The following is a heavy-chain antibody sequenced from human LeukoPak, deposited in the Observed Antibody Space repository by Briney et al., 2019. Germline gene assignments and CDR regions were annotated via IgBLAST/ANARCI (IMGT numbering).Heavy chain of an antibody. CDR1: GFTVSSNY. CDR3: ARGLDVVAASNGAFDI. CDR2: IYSGGST. Sequence: GGSLGLSCAASGFTVSSNYMSWVRQAPGKGLEWVSVIYSGGSTYYADSVKGRFTISRDNSKNTLYLQMNSLRAEDTAVYYCARGLDVVAASNGAFDIWGQGTMVTVSS. J-gene: IGHJ3*02. V-gene: IGHV3-66*01. D-gene: IGHD6-13*01.